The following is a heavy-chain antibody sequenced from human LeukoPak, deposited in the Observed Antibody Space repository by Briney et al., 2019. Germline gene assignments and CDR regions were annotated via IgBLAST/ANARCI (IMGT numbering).Heavy chain of an antibody. CDR1: GGSISSGGYS. Sequence: PSETLSLTCAVSGGSISSGGYSWRWIRQTPGKGLEWIAYIHDSGSTYNNPSLKSRISISIDTSKNQFSLKLNSVTAADTAVYYCARVVAAAGNNWFDPWGQGTLVTVSS. CDR2: IHDSGST. CDR3: ARVVAAAGNNWFDP. J-gene: IGHJ5*02. D-gene: IGHD6-13*01. V-gene: IGHV4-30-4*07.